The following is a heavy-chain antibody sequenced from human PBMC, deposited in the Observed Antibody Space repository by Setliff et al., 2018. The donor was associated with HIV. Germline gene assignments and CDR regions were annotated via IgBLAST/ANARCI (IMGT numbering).Heavy chain of an antibody. V-gene: IGHV4-38-2*01. J-gene: IGHJ3*02. Sequence: SETLSLTCGVSGYSLTSGYYWGWIRQPPGKGLEWIGSIHDSGRTYYNPSLKSRVTISLDTSKNQFSLNLSSVTAADTAVYYCATADFPPPSYIWESYRSGAFDIWGQGTMATVSS. CDR3: ATADFPPPSYIWESYRSGAFDI. CDR1: GYSLTSGYY. CDR2: IHDSGRT. D-gene: IGHD3-16*02.